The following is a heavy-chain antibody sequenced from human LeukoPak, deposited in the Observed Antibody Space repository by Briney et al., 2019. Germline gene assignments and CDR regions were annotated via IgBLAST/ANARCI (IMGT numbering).Heavy chain of an antibody. V-gene: IGHV1-2*04. J-gene: IGHJ5*02. CDR1: GYTFTGYY. Sequence: GASVKVSCKASGYTFTGYYMHWVRQAPGQGLEWMGWINPNSGGTNYAQKFQGWVTMTRDTSISTAYMELSRLRSDDTAVYYCARVGYYDSSGEGPWFDPWGQGTLVTVSS. D-gene: IGHD3-22*01. CDR3: ARVGYYDSSGEGPWFDP. CDR2: INPNSGGT.